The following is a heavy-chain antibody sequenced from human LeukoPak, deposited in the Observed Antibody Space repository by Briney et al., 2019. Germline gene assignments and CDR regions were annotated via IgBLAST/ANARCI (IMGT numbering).Heavy chain of an antibody. D-gene: IGHD3-10*01. J-gene: IGHJ5*02. V-gene: IGHV1-69*06. Sequence: SVKVSCKASGGTFSSYAISWVRQAPGQGLEWMGGIIPILGTANYAQKFQGRVTITADKSTSTAYMELSSLRSEDTAVYYCARAITMVRGVIHWFDPWGQGTLVTVSS. CDR2: IIPILGTA. CDR3: ARAITMVRGVIHWFDP. CDR1: GGTFSSYA.